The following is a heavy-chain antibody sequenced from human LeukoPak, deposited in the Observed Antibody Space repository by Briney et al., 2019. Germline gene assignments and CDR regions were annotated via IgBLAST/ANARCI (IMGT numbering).Heavy chain of an antibody. J-gene: IGHJ4*02. D-gene: IGHD3-10*01. CDR3: ARIYGSGSYIFDY. CDR2: ISSSSSYT. CDR1: GFTFSDYY. Sequence: PGGSLRLSCAASGFTFSDYYMSWIRQAPGKGLEWVSYISSSSSYTNYADSVKGRFTISRDNAKNSLYLQMSSLRAEDTAVYYCARIYGSGSYIFDYWGQGALVTVSS. V-gene: IGHV3-11*03.